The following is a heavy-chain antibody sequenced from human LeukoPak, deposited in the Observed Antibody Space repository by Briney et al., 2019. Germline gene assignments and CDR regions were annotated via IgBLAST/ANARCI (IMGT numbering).Heavy chain of an antibody. D-gene: IGHD3-22*01. CDR1: GGSISSSSYY. V-gene: IGHV4-39*01. Sequence: SETLSLTCTVSGGSISSSSYYWGWIRQPPGKGLEWIGSIYYSGSTYYNPSLKSRVTISVDTSKNQFSLKLSSVTAADTAVYYCARHEDNYYDSSGYYYVGYWGQGTLATVSS. CDR3: ARHEDNYYDSSGYYYVGY. CDR2: IYYSGST. J-gene: IGHJ4*02.